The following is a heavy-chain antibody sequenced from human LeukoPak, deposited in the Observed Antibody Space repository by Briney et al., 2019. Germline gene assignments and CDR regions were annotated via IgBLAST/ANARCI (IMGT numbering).Heavy chain of an antibody. CDR2: ISGSGGET. CDR3: AKRLSYCGGDCYSGPYDY. V-gene: IGHV3-23*01. Sequence: PGGSLRLSCAASGFTFSSYAMTWVRQAPGKGLEWVSGISGSGGETYYADSVKGRFTISRDNSKNTLYLQMNSLRAEDTAVYYCAKRLSYCGGDCYSGPYDYWGQGTLVTVSS. D-gene: IGHD2-21*02. CDR1: GFTFSSYA. J-gene: IGHJ4*02.